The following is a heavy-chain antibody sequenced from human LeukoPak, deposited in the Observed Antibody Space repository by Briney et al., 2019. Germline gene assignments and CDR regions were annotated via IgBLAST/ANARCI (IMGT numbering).Heavy chain of an antibody. D-gene: IGHD5-24*01. CDR2: IYYSGST. V-gene: IGHV4-59*01. CDR1: GGSISSYY. J-gene: IGHJ4*02. CDR3: ARVEPDKGARRDGYNWNY. Sequence: SXTLSLTCTVSGGSISSYYWSWIRQPPGKGLEWIGYIYYSGSTNYNPSLKSRVTISVDTSKNQFSLKLSSVTAADTAVYYCARVEPDKGARRDGYNWNYWGQGTLVTVSS.